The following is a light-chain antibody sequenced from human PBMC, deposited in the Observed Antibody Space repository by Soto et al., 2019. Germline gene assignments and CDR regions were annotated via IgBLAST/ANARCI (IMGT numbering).Light chain of an antibody. CDR2: GAS. CDR1: QSVGSRY. V-gene: IGKV3-20*01. Sequence: EIVLTHSPGTLSLSPGERATLSCRASQSVGSRYIAWYQQKPGQAPRLLIYGASSRATGIPDRFSGSGSGTDFTLTISRLEPEDFAVYYCQQYGSSPITFGQGTRLEIK. CDR3: QQYGSSPIT. J-gene: IGKJ5*01.